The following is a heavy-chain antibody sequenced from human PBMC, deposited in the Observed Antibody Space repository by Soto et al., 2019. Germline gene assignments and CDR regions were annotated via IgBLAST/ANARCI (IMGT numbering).Heavy chain of an antibody. Sequence: QVQLQQWGAGLLKPSETLSLTCAVYGGSFSGYYWSWIRQPPGKGLEWIGEINHSGSTNYNPSLKSRVTISVDTSKNQFSLKLSSVTAADTAVYYCARGVMITFGGVIVNLKYYYGMDAWGQGTTVTVSS. CDR3: ARGVMITFGGVIVNLKYYYGMDA. CDR1: GGSFSGYY. D-gene: IGHD3-16*02. CDR2: INHSGST. J-gene: IGHJ6*02. V-gene: IGHV4-34*01.